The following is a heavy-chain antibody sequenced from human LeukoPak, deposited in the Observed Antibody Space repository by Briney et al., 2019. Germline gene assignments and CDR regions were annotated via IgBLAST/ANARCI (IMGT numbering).Heavy chain of an antibody. D-gene: IGHD3-22*01. CDR3: AKDHYYDSSYLDY. J-gene: IGHJ4*02. V-gene: IGHV3-21*01. CDR1: GFTFSTYN. CDR2: ITSSSSYT. Sequence: PGGSLRLSCAASGFTFSTYNMNWVRQAPGKGLEWVSSITSSSSYTFYADSVKGRFTISRDNAKNSLYLQMNSLRAEDTAVYYCAKDHYYDSSYLDYWGQGTLVTVSS.